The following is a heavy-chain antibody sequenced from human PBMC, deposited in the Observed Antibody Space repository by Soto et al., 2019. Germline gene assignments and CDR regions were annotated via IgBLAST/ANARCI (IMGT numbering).Heavy chain of an antibody. J-gene: IGHJ6*02. CDR1: GFTFSSYA. D-gene: IGHD6-19*01. CDR3: ARDLGYSSGWYYYYGMDV. Sequence: GGSLRLSCAASGFTFSSYAMHWVRQAPGKGLEWVAVISYDGSNKYYADSVKGRFTISRDNSKNTLYLQMNSLRAEDTAVYYCARDLGYSSGWYYYYGMDVWGQGTTVTVSS. V-gene: IGHV3-30-3*01. CDR2: ISYDGSNK.